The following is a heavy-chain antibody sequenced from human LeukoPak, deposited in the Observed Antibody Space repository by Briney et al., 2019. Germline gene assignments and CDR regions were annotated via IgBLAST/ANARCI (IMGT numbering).Heavy chain of an antibody. CDR3: ARVLLAVAGTDYFDY. D-gene: IGHD6-19*01. J-gene: IGHJ4*02. V-gene: IGHV4-34*01. Sequence: PSETLSLTCAVYGGSFSGYYWSRIRQPPGKGLEWIGEINHTGSTNYNPSLKSRVTISVDTSKNQFSLKLSSVTAADTAVYYCARVLLAVAGTDYFDYWGQGTLVTVSS. CDR1: GGSFSGYY. CDR2: INHTGST.